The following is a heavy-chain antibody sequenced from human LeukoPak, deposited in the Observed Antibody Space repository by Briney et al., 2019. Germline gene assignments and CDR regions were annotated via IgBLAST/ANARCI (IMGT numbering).Heavy chain of an antibody. D-gene: IGHD6-19*01. CDR3: ARPAGWYPDY. CDR2: IYSGGNT. CDR1: GFTVSSNS. J-gene: IGHJ4*02. V-gene: IGHV3-53*01. Sequence: PGGSLRLSCTVSGFTVSSNSMSWVRQAPGKGLEWVSFIYSGGNTHNSDSVKGRFTISRDNSKNTLYLQMNSLRAEDTAVYYCARPAGWYPDYWGQGTLVTVSS.